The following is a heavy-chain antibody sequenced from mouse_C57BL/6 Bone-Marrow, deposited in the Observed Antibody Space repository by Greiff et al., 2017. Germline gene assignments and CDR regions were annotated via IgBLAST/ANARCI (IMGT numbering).Heavy chain of an antibody. J-gene: IGHJ4*01. V-gene: IGHV10-1*01. Sequence: EAGGGLVQPKGSLKLSCAASGFSFNTYAMNWVRQAPGKGLEWVARIRSKSNNYATYYADSVKDRFTISRDDSESMLYLQMNNLKTEDTAMYYCVRHEGPLGAMDYWGQGTSVTVSS. CDR3: VRHEGPLGAMDY. CDR1: GFSFNTYA. CDR2: IRSKSNNYAT. D-gene: IGHD3-3*01.